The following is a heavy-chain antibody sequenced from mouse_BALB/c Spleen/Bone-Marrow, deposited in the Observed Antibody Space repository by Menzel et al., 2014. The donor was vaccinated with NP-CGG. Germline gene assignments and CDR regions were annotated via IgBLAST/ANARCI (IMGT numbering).Heavy chain of an antibody. Sequence: EVQLVESGGGLVQPGGSLKLSCAASGFTFSSYGMSRVRQTPDKRLELVATINSNGGSTYYPDSVKGRFTISRDNAKNTLYLQMSSLKSEDTAMYYCARIWAYYAMDYWGQGTSVTVSS. J-gene: IGHJ4*01. D-gene: IGHD4-1*01. CDR2: INSNGGST. CDR3: ARIWAYYAMDY. CDR1: GFTFSSYG. V-gene: IGHV5-6-3*01.